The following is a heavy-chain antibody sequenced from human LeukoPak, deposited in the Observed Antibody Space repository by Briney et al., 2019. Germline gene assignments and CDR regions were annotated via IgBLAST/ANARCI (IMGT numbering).Heavy chain of an antibody. Sequence: PGGSLRLSCAASGFTFSSYAMSWVRQAPGKGLEWVSAISGSGGSTYYADSVKGRFTISRDNSKNTLYLQMNSLRAEDTAVYYCAKCPWFFGGSYYFDYWGQGTLVTVSS. CDR3: AKCPWFFGGSYYFDY. CDR2: ISGSGGST. J-gene: IGHJ4*02. V-gene: IGHV3-23*01. CDR1: GFTFSSYA. D-gene: IGHD3-10*01.